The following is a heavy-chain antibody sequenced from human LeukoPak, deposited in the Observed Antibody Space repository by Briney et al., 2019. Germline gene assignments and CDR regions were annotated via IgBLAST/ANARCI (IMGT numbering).Heavy chain of an antibody. CDR2: IYYSGST. V-gene: IGHV4-59*08. J-gene: IGHJ4*02. Sequence: PSETLSLTCTVSGFSISSGYYWGWIRQPPGKGLEWIGYIYYSGSTNYNPSLKSRVTISVDTSKNQFSLKLSSVTAADTAVYYCARQSGYHDSSGYFDYWGQGTLVTVSS. CDR1: GFSISSGYY. D-gene: IGHD3-22*01. CDR3: ARQSGYHDSSGYFDY.